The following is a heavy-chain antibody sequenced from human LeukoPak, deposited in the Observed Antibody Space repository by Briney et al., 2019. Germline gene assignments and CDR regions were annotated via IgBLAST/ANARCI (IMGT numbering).Heavy chain of an antibody. CDR3: ASNPIATVTGDYFDY. Sequence: PGGSLRLSCAASGFTFSSYSMNWVRQAPGKGLEWVSYISSSSSTIYYADSVKGRFTISRDNAKNSLYLQMNSLRAEDTAVYYCASNPIATVTGDYFDYWGQGTLVTVSS. J-gene: IGHJ4*02. CDR1: GFTFSSYS. D-gene: IGHD4-17*01. CDR2: ISSSSSTI. V-gene: IGHV3-48*04.